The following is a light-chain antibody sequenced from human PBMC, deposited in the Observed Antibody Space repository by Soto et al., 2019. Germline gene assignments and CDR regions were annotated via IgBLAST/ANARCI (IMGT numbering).Light chain of an antibody. J-gene: IGKJ1*01. V-gene: IGKV1-39*01. CDR1: QSIDMY. CDR3: QQSYSTPWT. CDR2: AAS. Sequence: DIQMAQSPSSLSASVGDRVTITCRASQSIDMYLNWCQQKPGKAPQLLISAASSLQSGVPSRFSGSGSGTDFNLTIISLQPEDFATYYCQQSYSTPWTVGQGTKVDIK.